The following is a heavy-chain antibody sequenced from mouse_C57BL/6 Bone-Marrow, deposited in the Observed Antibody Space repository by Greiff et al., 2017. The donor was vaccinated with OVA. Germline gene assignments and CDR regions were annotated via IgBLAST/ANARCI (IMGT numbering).Heavy chain of an antibody. V-gene: IGHV5-12*01. J-gene: IGHJ4*01. CDR3: ARLDAMYY. Sequence: EVQLKESGGGLVQPGGSLKLSCAASGFTFSDFYMYWIRQTPEKRLEWVAYISNGGGSTYYPDTVKGRFTISRDNAKNTLYLQMSRLKSEDTAMYYCARLDAMYYWGQGTSVTVSS. CDR1: GFTFSDFY. CDR2: ISNGGGST.